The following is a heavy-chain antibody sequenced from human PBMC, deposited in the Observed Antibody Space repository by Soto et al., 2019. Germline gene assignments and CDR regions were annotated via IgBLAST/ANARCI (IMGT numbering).Heavy chain of an antibody. CDR3: SREVGYNWNLLDY. V-gene: IGHV1-3*01. J-gene: IGHJ4*02. CDR1: GYALTSYA. Sequence: VPLVQSGAEVKKPGASVKVSCTASGYALTSYAIHWVRQAPGQRLEWMGWVNAGNGNTKYSQKLQGRVTIPRDTSASTAFMELSSLRPDDAAVYYCSREVGYNWNLLDYWGQGTLVTVTS. CDR2: VNAGNGNT. D-gene: IGHD1-20*01.